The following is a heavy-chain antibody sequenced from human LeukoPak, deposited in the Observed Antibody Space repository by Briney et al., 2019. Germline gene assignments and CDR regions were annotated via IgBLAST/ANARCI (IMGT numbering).Heavy chain of an antibody. CDR3: AKDPLRIAVAGRGGYFDH. Sequence: GGSLRLSCAASRFTFSNYGMHWVRQAPGKGLEWVAFIRYDGSNKYADSVKGRFTISRDNSKNTLYLQMNTLRPEDTAVYYCAKDPLRIAVAGRGGYFDHWGQGTLVTVSS. V-gene: IGHV3-30*02. J-gene: IGHJ4*02. CDR1: RFTFSNYG. CDR2: IRYDGSNK. D-gene: IGHD6-19*01.